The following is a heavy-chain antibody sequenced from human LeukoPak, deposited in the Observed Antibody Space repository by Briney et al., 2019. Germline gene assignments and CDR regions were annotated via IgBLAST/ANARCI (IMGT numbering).Heavy chain of an antibody. J-gene: IGHJ4*02. Sequence: GGSLRLSCAASGFTFSSYAMSWVRQAPGKGLEWVSAISGSGGSTYYADSVKGRFTISRDNSKNTLYLQMNSLRVEDTAVYYCASFFRSASGGRSFDYWGQGTLVTVSS. D-gene: IGHD3-16*01. CDR1: GFTFSSYA. CDR2: ISGSGGST. V-gene: IGHV3-23*01. CDR3: ASFFRSASGGRSFDY.